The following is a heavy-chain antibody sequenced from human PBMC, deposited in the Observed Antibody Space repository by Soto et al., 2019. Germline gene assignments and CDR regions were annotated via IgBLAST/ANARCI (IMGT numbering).Heavy chain of an antibody. Sequence: GGSLRLSCAASGFTFSSYAMSWVRQAPGKGLEWVSAISGSGGSTYYADSVKGRFTISRDNSKNTLYLQMNSLRAEDTAVYYCAKRKEVPWLVLSYFDYWGQGTLVTVSS. V-gene: IGHV3-23*01. D-gene: IGHD6-19*01. J-gene: IGHJ4*02. CDR3: AKRKEVPWLVLSYFDY. CDR1: GFTFSSYA. CDR2: ISGSGGST.